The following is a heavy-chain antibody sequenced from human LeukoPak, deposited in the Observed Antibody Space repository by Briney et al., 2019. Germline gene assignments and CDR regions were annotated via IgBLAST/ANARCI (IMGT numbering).Heavy chain of an antibody. CDR1: GGSFSGYY. D-gene: IGHD5-24*01. CDR3: TRGRDAYKGGNY. CDR2: INHSGST. J-gene: IGHJ4*02. V-gene: IGHV4-34*01. Sequence: SETLSLTCAVYGGSFSGYYWSWIRQPPGKGLEWIGEINHSGSTNYNPSLKSRITISMDTSKNQFSLKLTSVTAADTAVYYCTRGRDAYKGGNYWGQGTLVTVSS.